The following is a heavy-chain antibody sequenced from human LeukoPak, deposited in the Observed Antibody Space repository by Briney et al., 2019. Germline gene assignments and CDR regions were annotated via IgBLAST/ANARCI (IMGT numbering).Heavy chain of an antibody. D-gene: IGHD4-11*01. Sequence: SETLSLTCTVSGGSISSYYWSWIRQPPGKGLEWIGYIYSSGSTNYNPSLKSRVTISIDTSKNQFSLKLTSVTAADTAVYYCAREGTTVTHFDYWGQGTLVTVSS. V-gene: IGHV4-59*01. CDR1: GGSISSYY. CDR2: IYSSGST. CDR3: AREGTTVTHFDY. J-gene: IGHJ4*02.